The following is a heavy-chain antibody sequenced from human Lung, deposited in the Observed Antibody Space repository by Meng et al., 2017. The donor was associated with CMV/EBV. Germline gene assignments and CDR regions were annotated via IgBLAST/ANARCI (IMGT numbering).Heavy chain of an antibody. Sequence: SETLSLXCAVYGGSFSGYFWSWIRQPPGKGLEWIGDINPSGSTNYNPSLKSRVTISVHTSKSQFSLKLSFVTAADTAVYYCARDPQPGPFDIWGQGTRVTVSS. V-gene: IGHV4-34*01. J-gene: IGHJ3*02. CDR2: INPSGST. D-gene: IGHD6-13*01. CDR3: ARDPQPGPFDI. CDR1: GGSFSGYF.